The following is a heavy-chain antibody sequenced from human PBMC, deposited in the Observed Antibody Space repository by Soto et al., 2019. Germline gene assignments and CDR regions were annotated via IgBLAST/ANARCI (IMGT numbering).Heavy chain of an antibody. CDR2: ITPMFGTP. Sequence: QVQLVQSGAEVKKPGSSVKVSCKASGDTFSSNAISWVRQAPGQGLEWMGGITPMFGTPNYAKKFKGRVTITADESTRTAYMELSIMRSEDTAVYYCTREADRSGYYNPRYLFDYWGQGTLVTVSS. D-gene: IGHD3-22*01. J-gene: IGHJ4*02. V-gene: IGHV1-69*01. CDR3: TREADRSGYYNPRYLFDY. CDR1: GDTFSSNA.